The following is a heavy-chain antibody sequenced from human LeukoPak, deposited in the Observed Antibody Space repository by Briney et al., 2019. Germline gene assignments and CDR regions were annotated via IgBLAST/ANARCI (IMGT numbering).Heavy chain of an antibody. CDR3: ARDRIYSDNSGYWNDY. CDR1: GFTFSTFT. V-gene: IGHV3-21*01. Sequence: GGSLRLSCAASGFTFSTFTMNWVRQAPGKGLELVSSISPNSDYIYYAASVKGRFTISRDNAKNSLYLQMNSLRAEDTAMYYCARDRIYSDNSGYWNDYWGQGTLVTVSS. J-gene: IGHJ4*02. CDR2: ISPNSDYI. D-gene: IGHD3-22*01.